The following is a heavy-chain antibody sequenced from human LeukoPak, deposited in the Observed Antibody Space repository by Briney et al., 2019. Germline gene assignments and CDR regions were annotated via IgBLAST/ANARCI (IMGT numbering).Heavy chain of an antibody. Sequence: SETLSLTCTVSGGSVSSGSYYWTWIRQPPGKGLEWIGYIYYSGSTNYNPSLKSRVTISIDTSKNQFSLKLSSVTAADTAVYYCARGGDYYDSGRYIYYFDYWGQGTLVTVSS. CDR1: GGSVSSGSYY. V-gene: IGHV4-61*01. D-gene: IGHD3-22*01. CDR3: ARGGDYYDSGRYIYYFDY. J-gene: IGHJ4*02. CDR2: IYYSGST.